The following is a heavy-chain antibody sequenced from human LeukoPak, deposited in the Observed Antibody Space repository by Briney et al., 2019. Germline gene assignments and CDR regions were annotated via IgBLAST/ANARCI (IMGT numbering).Heavy chain of an antibody. CDR3: ARGQGSRAARQ. D-gene: IGHD2-15*01. J-gene: IGHJ4*02. CDR2: INHSGST. Sequence: SETLSLTCAVYGGSFSGYYWSWIRQPPGKGLEWIGEINHSGSTNYNPSLKSRVTISVDTSRNQFSLKLSSVTAADTAVYYCARGQGSRAARQWGQGTLVTVSS. CDR1: GGSFSGYY. V-gene: IGHV4-34*01.